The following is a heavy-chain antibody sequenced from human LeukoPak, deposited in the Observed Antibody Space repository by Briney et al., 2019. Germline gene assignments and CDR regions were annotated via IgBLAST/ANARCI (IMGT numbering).Heavy chain of an antibody. CDR3: AKDLRGGSYYKGGDAFDI. CDR2: IYSGGST. CDR1: GFTVSSNY. J-gene: IGHJ3*02. V-gene: IGHV3-66*01. D-gene: IGHD3-10*01. Sequence: GGSLRLSCAASGFTVSSNYMSWVRQAPGKGLEWVSVIYSGGSTYYADSVKGRFTISRDNSKNTLYLQMNSLRAEDTAVYYCAKDLRGGSYYKGGDAFDIWGQGTMVTVSS.